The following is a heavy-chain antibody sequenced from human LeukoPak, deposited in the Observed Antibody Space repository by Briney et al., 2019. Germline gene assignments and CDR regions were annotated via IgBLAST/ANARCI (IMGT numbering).Heavy chain of an antibody. CDR2: IDPSDSYT. CDR1: GYSFSNYW. J-gene: IGHJ5*01. CDR3: AKGDGYDSDS. Sequence: GEPLRISCKGSGYSFSNYWISWVRQMPGKGLEWLGNIDPSDSYTNYSPSFQGHVTISADKSISTAYLQWSSLKASDTAIYYCAKGDGYDSDSWGQGTLVTVSS. D-gene: IGHD5-12*01. V-gene: IGHV5-10-1*01.